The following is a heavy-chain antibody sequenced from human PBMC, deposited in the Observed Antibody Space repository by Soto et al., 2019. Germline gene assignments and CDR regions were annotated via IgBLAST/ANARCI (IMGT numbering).Heavy chain of an antibody. Sequence: ASVKVSCKASGYTFNSYGISWVRQAPGQGLEWMGWISPYNNNNDYTQKFQGRVTVSTDTSTSTTYMELSSLTSEDTAVYYCARAPLGIIVAPDFWGQGTLVTVSS. CDR2: ISPYNNNN. D-gene: IGHD3-22*01. CDR1: GYTFNSYG. J-gene: IGHJ4*02. V-gene: IGHV1-18*01. CDR3: ARAPLGIIVAPDF.